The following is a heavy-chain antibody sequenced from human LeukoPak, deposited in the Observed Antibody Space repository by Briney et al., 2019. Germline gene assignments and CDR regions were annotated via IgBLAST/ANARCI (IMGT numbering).Heavy chain of an antibody. J-gene: IGHJ2*01. CDR3: ARDDGLWFGEGTGFDL. Sequence: SETLSLTCAVYGTSFSGYYWSWIRQPPGKGLEWIGESNHSGSTNYNPSLKSRVTISVDTSKNQFSLKLTSVTAADTAVHYCARDDGLWFGEGTGFDLWGRGTLVTVSS. CDR2: SNHSGST. CDR1: GTSFSGYY. D-gene: IGHD3-10*01. V-gene: IGHV4-34*01.